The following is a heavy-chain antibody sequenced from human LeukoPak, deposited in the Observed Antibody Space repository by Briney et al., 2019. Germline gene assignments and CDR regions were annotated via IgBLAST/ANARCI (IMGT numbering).Heavy chain of an antibody. V-gene: IGHV3-30*02. CDR3: VKDRVTKWCFDY. CDR2: IGYDGNDK. J-gene: IGHJ4*02. Sequence: PGGSLRLSCAASGFTFSSGGMHWVRQAPGKGLEWVTFIGYDGNDKYYADSVKGRFTISRDNSRNTLYLQMNSLRPDDTALYYCVKDRVTKWCFDYWGQGTLVTVSS. D-gene: IGHD2-15*01. CDR1: GFTFSSGG.